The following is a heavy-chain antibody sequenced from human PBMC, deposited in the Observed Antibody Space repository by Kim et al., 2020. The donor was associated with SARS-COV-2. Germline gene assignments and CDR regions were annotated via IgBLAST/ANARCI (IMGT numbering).Heavy chain of an antibody. J-gene: IGHJ4*02. CDR3: ARGSSGYRYFDY. Sequence: SETLSLTCAVSGGSISSGGYSWSWIRQPPGKGLEWIGYIYHSGSTYYNPSLKSRVTISVDRSKNQFSLKLSSVTAADTDVYYCARGSSGYRYFDYWGQGTLVTVSS. CDR1: GGSISSGGYS. D-gene: IGHD3-22*01. CDR2: IYHSGST. V-gene: IGHV4-30-2*01.